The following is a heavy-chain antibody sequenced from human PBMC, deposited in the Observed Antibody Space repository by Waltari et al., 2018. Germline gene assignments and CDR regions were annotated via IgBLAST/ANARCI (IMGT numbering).Heavy chain of an antibody. J-gene: IGHJ4*02. Sequence: QVQLVQSGAEVKKPGASVKVSCKASGYTFTGYYMHWVRQAPGQGLEWMGRSNPNSGGTNYAQKFQGRVTMTRYTSISTADMELSRLRSDDTAVYYCARVRRADILTGYYFDYWGQGTLVTVSS. D-gene: IGHD3-9*01. V-gene: IGHV1-2*06. CDR2: SNPNSGGT. CDR3: ARVRRADILTGYYFDY. CDR1: GYTFTGYY.